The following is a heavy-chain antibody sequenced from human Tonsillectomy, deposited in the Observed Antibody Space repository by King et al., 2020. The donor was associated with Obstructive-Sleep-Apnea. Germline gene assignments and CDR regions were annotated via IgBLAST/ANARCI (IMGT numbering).Heavy chain of an antibody. D-gene: IGHD2-2*01. J-gene: IGHJ6*02. CDR1: GFTLRSYA. V-gene: IGHV3-23*04. CDR2: ISYRGGGT. CDR3: ATPALGDFDYYGLDV. Sequence: VQLVESGGGLVQPGGSLRLSCAASGFTLRSYAMSWVRRAPGKGLEWVSGISYRGGGTFYADSVKGRFTLSRDNYNNTLYLQMNSLRADDTAIYYCATPALGDFDYYGLDVWGQGTTVTVFS.